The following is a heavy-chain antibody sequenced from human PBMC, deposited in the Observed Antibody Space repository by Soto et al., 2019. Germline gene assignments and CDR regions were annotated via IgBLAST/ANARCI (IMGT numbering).Heavy chain of an antibody. CDR1: GYTFTTYS. CDR2: VNGGNGYT. V-gene: IGHV1-3*01. J-gene: IGHJ5*02. D-gene: IGHD2-21*02. Sequence: QVQLVQSGAEVKKPGASVKISCKASGYTFTTYSIHWVRQAPGQRLEWMGWVNGGNGYTKYSQNFQGRVAITRDTSATTAYMELSSLTSEDTAVYYCARQASMVTNNWFAPWGQGTQVTVSS. CDR3: ARQASMVTNNWFAP.